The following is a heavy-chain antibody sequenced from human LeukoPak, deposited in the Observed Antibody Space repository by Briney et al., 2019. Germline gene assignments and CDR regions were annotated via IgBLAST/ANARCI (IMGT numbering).Heavy chain of an antibody. CDR2: INSDGSST. Sequence: PGRSLRLSCAASGFTFSNYWMHWVRQAPGKGLVWVSRINSDGSSTSYADSVKGRFTISRDSAKNTLYLEMNSLRAEDTAVYYCASFFLGSWYFDLWGRGTLVTVSS. CDR3: ASFFLGSWYFDL. V-gene: IGHV3-74*01. J-gene: IGHJ2*01. CDR1: GFTFSNYW. D-gene: IGHD7-27*01.